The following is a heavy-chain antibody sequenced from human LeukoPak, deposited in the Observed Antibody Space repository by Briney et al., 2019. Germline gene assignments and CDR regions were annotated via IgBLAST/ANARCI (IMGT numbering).Heavy chain of an antibody. CDR2: IIPIFGTA. J-gene: IGHJ6*03. V-gene: IGHV1-69*13. D-gene: IGHD5-18*01. Sequence: ASVKVSCKASGGTFSSYAISWVRQAPGQGLEWMGGIIPIFGTANYAQKFQGRVTITADESTSTAYMELSSLRSEDTAVYYCARDHPDGDTYGYVPWEYYYYYMDVWGKGTTVTVSS. CDR1: GGTFSSYA. CDR3: ARDHPDGDTYGYVPWEYYYYYMDV.